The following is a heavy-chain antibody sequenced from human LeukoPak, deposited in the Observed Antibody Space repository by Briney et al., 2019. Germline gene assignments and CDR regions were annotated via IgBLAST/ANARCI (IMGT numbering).Heavy chain of an antibody. J-gene: IGHJ3*02. D-gene: IGHD3-10*01. V-gene: IGHV6-1*01. CDR2: IYYRSQWYN. CDR3: ARGGLVRGSFNSLTGFDI. CDR1: GDSVSSASAG. Sequence: SQTLSLTCDISGDSVSSASAGWNWIRQSPSRGLEWLGRIYYRSQWYNDDAVSVKSRITINPDTAKNQFSLHLNSVTPDDTALYYCARGGLVRGSFNSLTGFDIWGQGTMVAVSS.